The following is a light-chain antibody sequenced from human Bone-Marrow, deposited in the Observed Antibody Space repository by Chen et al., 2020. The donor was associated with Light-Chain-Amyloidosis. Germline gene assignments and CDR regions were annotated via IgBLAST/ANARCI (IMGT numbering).Light chain of an antibody. V-gene: IGLV3-25*03. CDR3: QSADSSGTYEVI. J-gene: IGLJ2*01. CDR2: RDT. CDR1: DLPTKY. Sequence: SYELTQTPSVSVSPGQTARITCSGDDLPTKYAYWYQQKPGKATVLVIQRDTERPSGISERFSGSSSGTTATLTISGVQAEDEADYHCQSADSSGTYEVIFGGGTKLTVL.